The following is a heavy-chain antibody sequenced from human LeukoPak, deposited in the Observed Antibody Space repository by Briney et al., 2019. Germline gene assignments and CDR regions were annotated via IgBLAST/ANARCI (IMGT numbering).Heavy chain of an antibody. Sequence: PSETLSLTCAVYGGSFSGYYWSWIRQRPGKGLEWIGEINHRGSTNYNPSLKSRVTISVDTSKNQFSLKLSSVTAADTAVYYCARAGSDEEDYFDYWGQGTLVTVSS. CDR1: GGSFSGYY. J-gene: IGHJ4*02. CDR2: INHRGST. CDR3: ARAGSDEEDYFDY. V-gene: IGHV4-34*01. D-gene: IGHD2-21*02.